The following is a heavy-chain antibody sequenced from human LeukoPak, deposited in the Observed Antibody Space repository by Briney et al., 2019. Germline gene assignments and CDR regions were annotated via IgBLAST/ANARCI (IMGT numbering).Heavy chain of an antibody. D-gene: IGHD3-22*01. V-gene: IGHV4-59*08. J-gene: IGHJ4*02. CDR2: VYYSGST. CDR3: ARSVYYYDDFDY. Sequence: SGTLSLTCTVSGGSISTYYWNWIRQPPGKGLEWIGYVYYSGSTNYNPSLKSRVTISVDTSKNQFFLNLTSVTAADTAVYYCARSVYYYDDFDYWGQGTLVTVSS. CDR1: GGSISTYY.